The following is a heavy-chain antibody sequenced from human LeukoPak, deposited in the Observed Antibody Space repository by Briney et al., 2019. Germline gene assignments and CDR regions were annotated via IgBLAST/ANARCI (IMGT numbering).Heavy chain of an antibody. D-gene: IGHD5-18*01. CDR2: IYHSGST. Sequence: ASGTLSLTCAVSGGSISSSNWWSWVRQPPGKGLEWIGEIYHSGSTNYNPSLKSRVTISVDKSNTQFSLRLSSVTAADTAVYYCARVKKDTAMGDYWGQGTLVTVSS. J-gene: IGHJ4*02. V-gene: IGHV4-4*02. CDR3: ARVKKDTAMGDY. CDR1: GGSISSSNW.